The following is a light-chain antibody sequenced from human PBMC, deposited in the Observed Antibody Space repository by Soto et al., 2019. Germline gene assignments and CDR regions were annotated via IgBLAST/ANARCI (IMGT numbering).Light chain of an antibody. CDR1: QSVSSSH. J-gene: IGKJ1*01. CDR3: QQYNNWPQT. V-gene: IGKV3-15*01. CDR2: AAS. Sequence: EIVLTQSPGTLSLSPGERATLSCRASQSVSSSHLAWYQHKPGQAPRLLIYAASSRATDIPARFSGSGSGTEFTLTISSLQSEDFAEYHCQQYNNWPQTFGQGTKVDIK.